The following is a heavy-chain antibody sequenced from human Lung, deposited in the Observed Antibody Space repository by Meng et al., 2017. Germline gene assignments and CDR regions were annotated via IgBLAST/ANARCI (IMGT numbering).Heavy chain of an antibody. Sequence: QVQLVESGGGAVEPWRSLRLPCAASGFTFSSYGMHWVRQAPGKGLEWVAVISYDGSNKYYADSVKGRFTISRDNSKITLYLQMNSLRAEDTAVYYCAKDLSKQQQLGELEYWGQGTLVTVSS. CDR3: AKDLSKQQQLGELEY. CDR2: ISYDGSNK. D-gene: IGHD6-13*01. J-gene: IGHJ4*02. V-gene: IGHV3-30*18. CDR1: GFTFSSYG.